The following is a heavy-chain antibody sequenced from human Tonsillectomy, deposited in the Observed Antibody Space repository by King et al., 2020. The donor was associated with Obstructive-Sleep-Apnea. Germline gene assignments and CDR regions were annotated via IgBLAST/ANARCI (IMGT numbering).Heavy chain of an antibody. CDR1: GYSFTSYW. V-gene: IGHV5-51*01. D-gene: IGHD1-26*01. J-gene: IGHJ6*02. Sequence: QLVQSGAEVKKPGESLKISCKGSGYSFTSYWIGWVRQMPGKGLEWMGIIYPGDSDTRYSPSFQGQVTISADKSISTAYLQWSSLKASDTAMYYCARLEQIVGAISVGYYYGMDVWGQGTTVTVSS. CDR2: IYPGDSDT. CDR3: ARLEQIVGAISVGYYYGMDV.